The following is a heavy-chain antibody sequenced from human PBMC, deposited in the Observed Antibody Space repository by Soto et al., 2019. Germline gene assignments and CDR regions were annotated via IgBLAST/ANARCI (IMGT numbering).Heavy chain of an antibody. CDR3: ARTKPYDYIWGSYRSDAFDI. CDR2: MNPNSGNT. CDR1: GYTFTSYV. V-gene: IGHV1-8*01. J-gene: IGHJ3*02. D-gene: IGHD3-16*02. Sequence: QVQLVQSGAEVKKPGASVKVSCKASGYTFTSYVINWVRQATGQGLEWMGWMNPNSGNTGYAQKFQGRVTMTRNTSISTAYMELSSLRSEDTAVYYCARTKPYDYIWGSYRSDAFDIWGQGTMVTVSS.